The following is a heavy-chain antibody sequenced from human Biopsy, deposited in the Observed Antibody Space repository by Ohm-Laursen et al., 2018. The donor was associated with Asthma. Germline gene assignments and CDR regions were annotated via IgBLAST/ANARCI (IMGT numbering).Heavy chain of an antibody. V-gene: IGHV1-69*01. CDR2: IIPISLTP. Sequence: GFSVKVSCKGSRDIFSSYGFSWVRQAPGPGLEWLGGIIPISLTPSYARRFRGRVTISADEYTRTAYMELSSLRSEDTAVYYCARDPSYFDPSVEGWHLWGQGTMVTVSS. CDR1: RDIFSSYG. D-gene: IGHD3-22*01. J-gene: IGHJ3*01. CDR3: ARDPSYFDPSVEGWHL.